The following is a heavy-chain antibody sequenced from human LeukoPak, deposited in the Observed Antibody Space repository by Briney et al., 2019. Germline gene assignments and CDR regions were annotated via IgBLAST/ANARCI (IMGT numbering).Heavy chain of an antibody. V-gene: IGHV4-4*07. CDR3: ARGRSYYGSGNYINYYYYYYMDV. Sequence: PSETLSLTCTVSGGSISSYYWSWIRLPAGKGLEWIGGFYTRGSTNYNPSLKSRVSISIDTSKNQFSLELSSVTAADTAMYYCARGRSYYGSGNYINYYYYYYMDVWGKGTTVTISS. CDR1: GGSISSYY. CDR2: FYTRGST. D-gene: IGHD3-10*01. J-gene: IGHJ6*03.